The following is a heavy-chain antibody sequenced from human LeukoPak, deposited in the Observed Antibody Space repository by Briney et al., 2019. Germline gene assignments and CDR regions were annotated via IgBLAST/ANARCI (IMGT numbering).Heavy chain of an antibody. CDR1: GFTFSSYW. Sequence: GGSLRLSCAASGFTFSSYWLHWVRQAPGKGLVWVSRINSDASSTSYADSVKGRFTISRDNPKNTLYLQMNSLRAEDTAIYYCARVRYDYYGMDFWGQGTTVTVSS. CDR2: INSDASST. CDR3: ARVRYDYYGMDF. V-gene: IGHV3-74*01. J-gene: IGHJ6*02. D-gene: IGHD4-17*01.